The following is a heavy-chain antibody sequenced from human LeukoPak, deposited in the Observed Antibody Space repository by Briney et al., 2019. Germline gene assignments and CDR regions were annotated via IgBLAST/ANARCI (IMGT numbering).Heavy chain of an antibody. D-gene: IGHD3-10*01. CDR2: ISSTDAGT. Sequence: PGGSLRLSCAASGFSLSSYAMSWVRQAPGKGLEWVSAISSTDAGTYHADSVRGRFTISRDSSKNTLYLQMNSLRAEDAAVYYCAKEGSALWFGELSYYFDCWGQGTLVTVSS. V-gene: IGHV3-23*01. CDR1: GFSLSSYA. CDR3: AKEGSALWFGELSYYFDC. J-gene: IGHJ4*02.